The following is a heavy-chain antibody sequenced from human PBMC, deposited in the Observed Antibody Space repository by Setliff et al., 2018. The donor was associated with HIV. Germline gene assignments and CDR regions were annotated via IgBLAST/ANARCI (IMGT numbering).Heavy chain of an antibody. CDR2: ISSSSPTYI. CDR3: AREMAATAHPDDPYFQH. V-gene: IGHV3-21*01. CDR1: GFTFSSYS. J-gene: IGHJ1*01. D-gene: IGHD6-13*01. Sequence: PGGSLRLSCAASGFTFSSYSMNWVRQAPGKGLEWVSCISSSSPTYIYYADSVKGRFTISRDNAKNSLYLQMNSLRAEDTAVYYCAREMAATAHPDDPYFQHWGQGTLVTVSS.